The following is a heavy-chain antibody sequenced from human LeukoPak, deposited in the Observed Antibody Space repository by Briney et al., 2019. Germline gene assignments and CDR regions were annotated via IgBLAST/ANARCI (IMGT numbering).Heavy chain of an antibody. CDR1: GGSISSYY. V-gene: IGHV4-59*01. Sequence: SETLSLTCTVSGGSISSYYWSWIRQPPGKGLEWIGYIYYSGSTNYNPSLKSRVTISVDTSKNQFSLKLSSVTAADTAVYYCARDYYYDSSGYSGDAFDIWGQGTMVTVSS. D-gene: IGHD3-22*01. J-gene: IGHJ3*02. CDR2: IYYSGST. CDR3: ARDYYYDSSGYSGDAFDI.